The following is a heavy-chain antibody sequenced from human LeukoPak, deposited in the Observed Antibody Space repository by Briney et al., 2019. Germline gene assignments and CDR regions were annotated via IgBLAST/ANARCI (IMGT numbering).Heavy chain of an antibody. CDR3: ARTLVVVMYYGMDV. J-gene: IGHJ6*02. V-gene: IGHV3-74*01. Sequence: PGGSLRLSCAASGFTFSNFWMHWVRQVPGKGLVWLSRINTDGSSTNYADSVKGRFTISRDNAKNTLHLQMNSLRAEDTAVYYCARTLVVVMYYGMDVWGQGTTVTVSS. D-gene: IGHD3-22*01. CDR1: GFTFSNFW. CDR2: INTDGSST.